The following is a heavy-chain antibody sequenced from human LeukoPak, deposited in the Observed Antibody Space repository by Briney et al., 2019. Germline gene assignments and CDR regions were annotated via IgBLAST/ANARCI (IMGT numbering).Heavy chain of an antibody. CDR1: RFTFSSYG. CDR3: AKDKSIAAAGTFDY. D-gene: IGHD6-13*01. V-gene: IGHV3-9*01. CDR2: ISWNSGSI. Sequence: GGSLRLSCAASRFTFSSYGMHWVRQAPGKGLEWVSGISWNSGSIGYADSVKGRFTISRDNAKNSLYLQMNSLRAEDTALYYCAKDKSIAAAGTFDYWGQGTLVTVSS. J-gene: IGHJ4*02.